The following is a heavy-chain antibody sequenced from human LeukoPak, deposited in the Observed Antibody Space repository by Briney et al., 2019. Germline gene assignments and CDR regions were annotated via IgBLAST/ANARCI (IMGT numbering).Heavy chain of an antibody. J-gene: IGHJ6*02. CDR1: GYTSTSYG. CDR2: ISAYNGNT. D-gene: IGHD5-12*01. V-gene: IGHV1-18*01. CDR3: ARSGLRTVYYYYGMDV. Sequence: ASVKVSCKASGYTSTSYGISWVRQAPGQGLEWMGWISAYNGNTNYAQKLQGRVTMTTDTSTSTAYMELRSLRSDDTAVYYCARSGLRTVYYYYGMDVWGQGTTVTVSS.